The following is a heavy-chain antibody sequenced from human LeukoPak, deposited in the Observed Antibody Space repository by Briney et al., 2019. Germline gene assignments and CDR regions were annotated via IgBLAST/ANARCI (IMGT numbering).Heavy chain of an antibody. CDR3: ARSMGVSTIEAPGDYYYMDV. Sequence: GESLKISCEGSGYSFISFWVAWVRQMPGRGLEWMGIIYPADSHTRYSPSFQGQVTISADKSISTAYLQWSSLTASDTAIYYCARSMGVSTIEAPGDYYYMDVWGKGTTVTVSS. CDR1: GYSFISFW. D-gene: IGHD5/OR15-5a*01. CDR2: IYPADSHT. V-gene: IGHV5-51*01. J-gene: IGHJ6*03.